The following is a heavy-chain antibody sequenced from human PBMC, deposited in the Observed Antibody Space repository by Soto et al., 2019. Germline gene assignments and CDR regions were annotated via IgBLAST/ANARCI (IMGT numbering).Heavy chain of an antibody. CDR3: ARDRRSWSPTYYYYGMDV. V-gene: IGHV1-18*01. CDR2: ISAYNGNT. CDR1: VYTFTGYG. J-gene: IGHJ6*02. D-gene: IGHD6-13*01. Sequence: SVKVSWKSSVYTFTGYGISLVRQAPGQGLEWMGWISAYNGNTNYSHKLHGRFTMTTDASTSTAYMELRSLRSDYTAVYYCARDRRSWSPTYYYYGMDVWGQGTTVTVSS.